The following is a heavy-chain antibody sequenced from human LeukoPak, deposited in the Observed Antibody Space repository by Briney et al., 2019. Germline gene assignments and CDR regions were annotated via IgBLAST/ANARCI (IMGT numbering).Heavy chain of an antibody. CDR2: IVPISGIA. Sequence: SVKVSCKASGGTFSSHAIAWVRQAPGQGPEWMGGIVPISGIADYAQKFQGRVTITADESTSTAYMELRSLTSDDTAVYYCARGLQYQLFKALRYYYMDVWGEWTTVTVS. D-gene: IGHD2-2*01. CDR3: ARGLQYQLFKALRYYYMDV. J-gene: IGHJ6*03. V-gene: IGHV1-69*01. CDR1: GGTFSSHA.